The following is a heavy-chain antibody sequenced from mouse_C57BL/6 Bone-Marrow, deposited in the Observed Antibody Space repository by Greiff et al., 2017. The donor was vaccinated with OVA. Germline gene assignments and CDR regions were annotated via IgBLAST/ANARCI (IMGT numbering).Heavy chain of an antibody. V-gene: IGHV3-1*01. J-gene: IGHJ2*01. CDR1: GYSITSGYD. Sequence: SGPGMVKPSQSLSLTCTVTGYSITSGYDWHWIRHFPGNKLEWMGYISYSVSTNYNPSLKSRISITHDTSKNHFFLKLNSVTTEDTATYYCARGTGTGYFDDWGQGTTRTVSS. CDR2: ISYSVST. D-gene: IGHD4-1*01. CDR3: ARGTGTGYFDD.